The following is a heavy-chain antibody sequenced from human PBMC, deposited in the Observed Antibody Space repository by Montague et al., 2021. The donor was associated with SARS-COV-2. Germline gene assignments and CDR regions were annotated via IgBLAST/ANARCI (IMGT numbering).Heavy chain of an antibody. J-gene: IGHJ5*02. CDR2: IYGSGST. D-gene: IGHD6-25*01. Sequence: SETLSLTCTVSGGSISSYYWCWIRQPAGKGLEWIGRIYGSGSTNYNSSLKSRVTMSVDSSKNQFSLRLSSVTAAAAAAYYCAGAEAATGTPDDPWGQGILVTVSS. CDR3: AGAEAATGTPDDP. CDR1: GGSISSYY. V-gene: IGHV4-4*07.